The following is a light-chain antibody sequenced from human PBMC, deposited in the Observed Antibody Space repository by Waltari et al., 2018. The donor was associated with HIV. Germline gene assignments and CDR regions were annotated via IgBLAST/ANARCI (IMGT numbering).Light chain of an antibody. J-gene: IGKJ2*01. V-gene: IGKV6-21*01. CDR2: YAS. CDR3: HQSSSLPHT. CDR1: QSIGSS. Sequence: EIVLTQSPASQSVSPKEKVTITCRASQSIGSSLHLYQQKPDQSPKLLIKYASRSFSGVPSRFSGSGSGTDFNLTINRLEGEDAATYYCHQSSSLPHTFGQGTKLEIK.